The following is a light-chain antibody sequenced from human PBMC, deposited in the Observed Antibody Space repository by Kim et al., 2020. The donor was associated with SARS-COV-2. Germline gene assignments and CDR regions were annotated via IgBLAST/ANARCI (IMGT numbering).Light chain of an antibody. CDR2: GAS. CDR3: QQDYNFPLT. J-gene: IGKJ4*01. Sequence: EIVMTQSPATLSLSPGERATLSCRASESISSKYLAWYQQKPGQSPRLLIYGASTRAAGIPARFSGSGSGTDFTLTISSLQPEDFAVYYCQQDYNFPLTFGGGTNVDIK. V-gene: IGKV3D-7*01. CDR1: ESISSKY.